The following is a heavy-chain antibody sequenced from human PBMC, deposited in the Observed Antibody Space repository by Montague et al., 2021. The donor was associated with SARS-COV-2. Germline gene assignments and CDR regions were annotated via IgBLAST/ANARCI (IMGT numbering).Heavy chain of an antibody. CDR2: ISGYTFDT. D-gene: IGHD3-10*01. CDR1: GYTFSSYG. V-gene: IGHV1-18*01. Sequence: SVKVSCKASGYTFSSYGVTWVRQGPGQGLEWMGWISGYTFDTHYSQNVEGRATMTTDTGTSTAYLELRSLSFDDTAVYYCVRDARGDFFGSGSPDYWGQGTLVIVSS. CDR3: VRDARGDFFGSGSPDY. J-gene: IGHJ4*02.